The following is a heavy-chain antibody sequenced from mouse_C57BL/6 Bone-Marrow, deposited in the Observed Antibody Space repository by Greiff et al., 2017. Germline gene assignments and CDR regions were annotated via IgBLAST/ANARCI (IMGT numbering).Heavy chain of an antibody. CDR2: IHPNSGST. J-gene: IGHJ1*03. V-gene: IGHV1-64*01. CDR3: ARTDSNYGWYFDV. D-gene: IGHD2-5*01. CDR1: GYTFTSYW. Sequence: QVQLQQPGAELVKPGASVKLSCKASGYTFTSYWMHWVKQRPGQGLEWIGMIHPNSGSTNYNEKFKSKATLTVDKSSSTAYMLLSSLTSEDSAVYYCARTDSNYGWYFDVWGTGTTVTVSS.